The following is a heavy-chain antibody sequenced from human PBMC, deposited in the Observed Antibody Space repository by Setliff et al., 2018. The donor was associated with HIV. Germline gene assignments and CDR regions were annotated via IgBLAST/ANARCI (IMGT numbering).Heavy chain of an antibody. CDR3: ARDPAFGAFDI. Sequence: GESLKISCAASGFTFSNAWMSWVRQAPGRGLEYVAGMNRDGREKLYADSVKGRFSISRDNAKNSLYLQMSSLRTEDTAVYFCARDPAFGAFDIWGQGTMVTVSS. D-gene: IGHD3-10*01. J-gene: IGHJ3*02. CDR1: GFTFSNAW. V-gene: IGHV3-7*04. CDR2: MNRDGREK.